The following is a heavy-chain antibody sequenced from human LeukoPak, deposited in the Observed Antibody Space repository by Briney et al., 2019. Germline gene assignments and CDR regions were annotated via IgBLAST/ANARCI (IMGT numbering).Heavy chain of an antibody. CDR1: GYTFTSYD. CDR3: ARSYSGSYWFDY. CDR2: MNPNSGNT. Sequence: GASVKVSCKASGYTFTSYDINWVRQATGQGLEWMGWMNPNSGNTGYAQKFQGRVTITRNTSISTAYMELSSLRSEDTAVYHCARSYSGSYWFDYWGQGTLVTVSS. V-gene: IGHV1-8*03. J-gene: IGHJ4*02. D-gene: IGHD1-26*01.